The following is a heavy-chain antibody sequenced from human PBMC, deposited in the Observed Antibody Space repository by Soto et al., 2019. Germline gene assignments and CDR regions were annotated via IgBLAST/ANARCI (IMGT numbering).Heavy chain of an antibody. CDR1: GGSISSGGYY. CDR2: IHGSGST. Sequence: SETLSLTCSVSGGSISSGGYYWSWIRQHPGKGLECIGYIHGSGSTYYSPSLRSRVIISVDTSKNQFYLKLSSVTAADTAVYYCARVFGAGIDVWGQGTSVTVSS. V-gene: IGHV4-31*02. J-gene: IGHJ6*02. CDR3: ARVFGAGIDV. D-gene: IGHD2-15*01.